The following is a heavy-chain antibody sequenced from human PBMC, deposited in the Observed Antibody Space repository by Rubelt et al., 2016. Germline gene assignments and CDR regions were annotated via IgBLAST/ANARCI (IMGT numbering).Heavy chain of an antibody. V-gene: IGHV3-23*01. Sequence: EVQLLESGGGLVQPGGSLRLSCVASGFTFGNYAMSWVRQAPGKGLEWVSAITGTGRHKYYANSVKGRFTISRANSNNTLHLEIDNLRANDTAKYDCAKGGQIVPTVGVSFIDYWGEGSLVTVSS. CDR2: ITGTGRHK. D-gene: IGHD2-21*01. CDR1: GFTFGNYA. J-gene: IGHJ4*02. CDR3: AKGGQIVPTVGVSFIDY.